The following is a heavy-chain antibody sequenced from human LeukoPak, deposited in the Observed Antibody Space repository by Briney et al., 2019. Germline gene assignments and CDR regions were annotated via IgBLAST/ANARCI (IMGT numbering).Heavy chain of an antibody. CDR3: AKGASGYFDY. J-gene: IGHJ4*02. Sequence: PGRSLRLSCAASGFTFSSYGMHWVRQAPGKVLEWVAVISYDGSNKYYADSVKGRFTISRDNSKNALYLQMNSLRAEDTAVYYCAKGASGYFDYWGQGTLVTVSS. CDR1: GFTFSSYG. CDR2: ISYDGSNK. V-gene: IGHV3-30*18.